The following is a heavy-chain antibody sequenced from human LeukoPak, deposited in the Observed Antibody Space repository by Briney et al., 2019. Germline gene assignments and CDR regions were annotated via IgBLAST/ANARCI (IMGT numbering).Heavy chain of an antibody. CDR1: GDSVSNNIAT. Sequence: SQTLSLTCAISGDSVSNNIATWNWIRQSPSRGLEWLGRTYYRSKWDSDYALSVKCRITIKADTSKNQFSLHLSSVTPEDTAVYYCSRQRSTSTYYFGLDVWGQGTTVTVSS. CDR3: SRQRSTSTYYFGLDV. V-gene: IGHV6-1*01. CDR2: TYYRSKWDS. J-gene: IGHJ6*02. D-gene: IGHD6-6*01.